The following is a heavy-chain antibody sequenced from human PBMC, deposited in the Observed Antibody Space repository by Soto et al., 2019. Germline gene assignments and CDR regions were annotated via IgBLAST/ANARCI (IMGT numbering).Heavy chain of an antibody. CDR1: GYKFTSYG. CDR2: VSPYNGNR. J-gene: IGHJ2*01. CDR3: AREPSDWLVRGYWYFDL. D-gene: IGHD3-9*01. V-gene: IGHV1-18*01. Sequence: QVQLVQSGAEVKKPGASVKVSCKGFGYKFTSYGVSWVRQAPGQGLEWMGWVSPYNGNRKYAQMFQGRVTMTTDTSTSTAYMELRNLRSDDTAMYYCAREPSDWLVRGYWYFDLWGRGTLVTVSS.